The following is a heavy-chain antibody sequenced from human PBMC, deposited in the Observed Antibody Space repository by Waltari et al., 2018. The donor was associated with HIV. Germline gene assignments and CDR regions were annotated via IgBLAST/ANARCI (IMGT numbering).Heavy chain of an antibody. Sequence: EVQVLESGGGLVQPGGSRRLSCAGSGLPFSPSCMSLDRQAPGKGLEWVSTIRISDGATYYSDSVKGRFTISRDSSKNTMYLHMNSLRVEDTALYYCAKIVVDASINTYFHFDYWGQGTQVTVSS. J-gene: IGHJ4*02. CDR3: AKIVVDASINTYFHFDY. CDR2: IRISDGAT. CDR1: GLPFSPSC. D-gene: IGHD2-21*01. V-gene: IGHV3-23*01.